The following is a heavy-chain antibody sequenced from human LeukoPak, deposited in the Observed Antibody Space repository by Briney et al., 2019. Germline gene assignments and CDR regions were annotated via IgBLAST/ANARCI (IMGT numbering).Heavy chain of an antibody. CDR3: ARVPGPQKIRYFDL. V-gene: IGHV4-59*11. J-gene: IGHJ4*02. D-gene: IGHD3-9*01. CDR1: GGSISSHY. Sequence: SETLSLTCTVPGGSISSHYWSWIRQPPGKGLEWIGYIYYSGSTNYNPSLKSRVTISVDTSKNQFSLKLGSVTAADTAVYYCARVPGPQKIRYFDLWGQGTLVTVSS. CDR2: IYYSGST.